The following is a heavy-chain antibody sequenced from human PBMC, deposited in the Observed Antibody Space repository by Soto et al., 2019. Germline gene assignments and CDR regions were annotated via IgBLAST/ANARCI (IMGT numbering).Heavy chain of an antibody. Sequence: SETLSLTCDIYGGSFSGYYSSWIRQPTGKGLEWIGEMNHRGSTNYNPSLKSRVTISVETSKNQFSLNLNSVAAADTAVYYCAKNKVEMATFYQYYAMDVWGQGTTVTVSS. J-gene: IGHJ6*02. V-gene: IGHV4-34*01. D-gene: IGHD5-12*01. CDR3: AKNKVEMATFYQYYAMDV. CDR1: GGSFSGYY. CDR2: MNHRGST.